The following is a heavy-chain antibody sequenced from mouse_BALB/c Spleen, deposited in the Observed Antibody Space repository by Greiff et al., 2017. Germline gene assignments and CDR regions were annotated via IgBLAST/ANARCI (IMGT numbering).Heavy chain of an antibody. J-gene: IGHJ2*01. D-gene: IGHD2-14*01. CDR3: ARKGDRYVGDFDY. CDR1: GYTFTDYA. Sequence: VKLMESGPELVRPGVSVKISCKGSGYTFTDYAMHWVKQSHAKSLEWIGVISTYYGNTNYNQKFKGKATMTVDKSSSTAYMELARLTSEDSAIYYCARKGDRYVGDFDYWGQGTTLTVSS. V-gene: IGHV1-67*01. CDR2: ISTYYGNT.